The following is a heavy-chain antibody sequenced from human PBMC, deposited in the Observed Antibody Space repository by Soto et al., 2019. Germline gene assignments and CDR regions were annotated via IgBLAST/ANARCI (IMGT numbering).Heavy chain of an antibody. CDR3: AKSSTWAHYYYMDV. V-gene: IGHV3-23*01. CDR1: GFTFSSYA. CDR2: ISGSGDST. D-gene: IGHD2-2*01. J-gene: IGHJ6*03. Sequence: EVQLLESGGGLVQPGGSLRLSCAASGFTFSSYAMSWVRQAPGKGLEWVSVISGSGDSTNYADSVKDRFTTSRDNSKNSLYLQMNSLRVEDTAVYYCAKSSTWAHYYYMDVWGKGTTVTVSS.